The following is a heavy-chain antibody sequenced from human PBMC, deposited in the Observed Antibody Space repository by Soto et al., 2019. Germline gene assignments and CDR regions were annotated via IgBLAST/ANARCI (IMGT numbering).Heavy chain of an antibody. Sequence: QVQLQESGPGLVKPSQTLSLTCTVSGASIKSGAYYWNWLRQHPGKRLERIGYIYYSGRTYCNSSLKSRITISVDTSKNHVSLKLTCVTAADTAVYYCARVSDSGSYFTFDYWGQGTLVTVSS. CDR3: ARVSDSGSYFTFDY. J-gene: IGHJ4*02. CDR1: GASIKSGAYY. V-gene: IGHV4-31*03. D-gene: IGHD1-26*01. CDR2: IYYSGRT.